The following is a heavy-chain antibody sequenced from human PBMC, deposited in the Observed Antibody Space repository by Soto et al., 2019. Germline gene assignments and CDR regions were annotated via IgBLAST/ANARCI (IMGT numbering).Heavy chain of an antibody. V-gene: IGHV3-48*02. D-gene: IGHD3-16*01. CDR1: GFTFSSYS. CDR3: VRDSTYSRALYAGFDS. CDR2: ISSSSATI. Sequence: PGGSLRLSCEGSGFTFSSYSMNWVRQTPGKGLEWVSYISSSSATIYYADSVKGRFTISRDNAKKSLYLQMNSLRDEDTAVYFCVRDSTYSRALYAGFDSWGQGNLVTVSS. J-gene: IGHJ4*02.